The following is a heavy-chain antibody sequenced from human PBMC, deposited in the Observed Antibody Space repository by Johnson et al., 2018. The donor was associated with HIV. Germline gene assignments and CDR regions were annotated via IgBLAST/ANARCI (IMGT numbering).Heavy chain of an antibody. J-gene: IGHJ3*02. CDR2: ISWDRGSI. CDR1: GFTFDDHG. D-gene: IGHD1-26*01. V-gene: IGHV3-9*01. CDR3: AKDIYRLPYSGSYYSISAFDI. Sequence: VQLVESGGGVVRRGGSLRLSCATSGFTFDDHGMSWVRQGPGKGLEWGSGISWDRGSIGYADSVKGRITIFRDKAKNSLYLQMNSLRAEDTALYYCAKDIYRLPYSGSYYSISAFDIWGQGTMVTVSS.